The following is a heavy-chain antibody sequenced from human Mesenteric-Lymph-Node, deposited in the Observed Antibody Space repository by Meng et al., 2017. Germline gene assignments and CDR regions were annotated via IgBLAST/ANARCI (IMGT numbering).Heavy chain of an antibody. Sequence: ASVKVSCKASGYTFTINYMHWVRQAPGQGLEWLAWINPNTGVTKYAQQFQDRVTVTRDTSISTVYMEMSSLRSDDTAVYYCVRENWYYDLWGQGKMVTVSS. D-gene: IGHD1-7*01. CDR1: GYTFTINY. V-gene: IGHV1-2*02. CDR3: VRENWYYDL. J-gene: IGHJ3*01. CDR2: INPNTGVT.